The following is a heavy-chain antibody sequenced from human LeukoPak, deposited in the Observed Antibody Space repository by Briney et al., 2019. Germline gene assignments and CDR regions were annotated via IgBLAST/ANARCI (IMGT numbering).Heavy chain of an antibody. Sequence: ASVXXXXKASXYTFTGYYMHXVRQAPGQGLEWXGRINPNSGGTNYAQKFQGRVTMTRDTSISTAYMELSRLRSDDTAVYYCARVDTAMVTDYWGQGTLVTVSS. CDR2: INPNSGGT. D-gene: IGHD5-18*01. V-gene: IGHV1-2*06. CDR3: ARVDTAMVTDY. CDR1: XYTFTGYY. J-gene: IGHJ4*02.